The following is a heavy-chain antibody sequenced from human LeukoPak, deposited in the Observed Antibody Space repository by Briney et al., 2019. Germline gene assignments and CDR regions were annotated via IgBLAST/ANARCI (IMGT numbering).Heavy chain of an antibody. Sequence: GGSLRLSCAASGFTFSSYWMSWVRQAPGKGLEWVANIKQDGSEKYYVDSVKGRFTISRDNAKNSLYLQMNSLRAEDTAVYYCARDADDYSNWFDPRGQGTLVTVSS. CDR3: ARDADDYSNWFDP. CDR1: GFTFSSYW. J-gene: IGHJ5*02. D-gene: IGHD4-11*01. CDR2: IKQDGSEK. V-gene: IGHV3-7*01.